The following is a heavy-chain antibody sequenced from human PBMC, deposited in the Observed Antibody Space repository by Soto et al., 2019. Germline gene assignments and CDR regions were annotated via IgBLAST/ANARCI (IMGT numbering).Heavy chain of an antibody. CDR1: GGTFSSYA. J-gene: IGHJ6*02. CDR2: FMPMFNRP. CDR3: ARGQFHHVSNYYYALDV. Sequence: QVQLVQSGAEVKKPGSSVKVSCKASGGTFSSYAISWVRQAPGQGLEWMGGFMPMFNRPHSARKFQGRVTITAEESTSTAYMDLSSLRSEDTAVYYCARGQFHHVSNYYYALDVWGQGTTVTVSS. V-gene: IGHV1-69*01.